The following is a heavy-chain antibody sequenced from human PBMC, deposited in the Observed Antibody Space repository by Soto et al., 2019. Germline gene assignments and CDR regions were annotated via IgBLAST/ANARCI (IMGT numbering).Heavy chain of an antibody. CDR3: AGEKAPTGTTGYYYMDV. Sequence: GASVKVSCKASGGTFSSYTISWVRQAPGQGLEWMGRIIPILGIANYAQKFQGRVTTTADKSTSTAYMELSSLRSEDTAVCYCAGEKAPTGTTGYYYMDVWGKGTTVTVSS. V-gene: IGHV1-69*04. CDR2: IIPILGIA. J-gene: IGHJ6*03. D-gene: IGHD1-7*01. CDR1: GGTFSSYT.